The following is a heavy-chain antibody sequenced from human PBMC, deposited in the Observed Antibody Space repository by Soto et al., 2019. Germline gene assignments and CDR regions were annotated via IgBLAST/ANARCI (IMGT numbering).Heavy chain of an antibody. Sequence: AETLESTFAVYGGSFRGYYWRWIRQPPGKGLELIVESNHSGSTNYNPSLKSRVTISVDTSKNHFSLKLSPVTAADTAVYYCARGRLVPASLDYWGQGTMVTVSS. D-gene: IGHD2-2*01. J-gene: IGHJ4*02. CDR2: SNHSGST. CDR1: GGSFRGYY. CDR3: ARGRLVPASLDY. V-gene: IGHV4-34*01.